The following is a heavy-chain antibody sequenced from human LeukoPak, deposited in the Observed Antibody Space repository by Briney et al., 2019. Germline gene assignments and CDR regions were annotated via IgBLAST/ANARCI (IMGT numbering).Heavy chain of an antibody. J-gene: IGHJ3*02. V-gene: IGHV3-11*04. D-gene: IGHD2-8*01. Sequence: GGSLRLSCAASGFTFSDYYMSWIRQAPGKGLEWVSYISSSGSTIYYADSVKGRFTISRDNAKNSLYLQMNSLRAEDTAVYYCARGMVYAIREVFDIGGQGTRVTVSS. CDR2: ISSSGSTI. CDR1: GFTFSDYY. CDR3: ARGMVYAIREVFDI.